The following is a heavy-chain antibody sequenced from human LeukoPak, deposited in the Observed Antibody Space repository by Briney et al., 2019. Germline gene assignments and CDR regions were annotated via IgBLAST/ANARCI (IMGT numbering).Heavy chain of an antibody. CDR2: IHYSGST. CDR1: GGSISSGGHY. J-gene: IGHJ4*02. V-gene: IGHV4-31*03. D-gene: IGHD4-17*01. CDR3: ARGSGSSTVTPFDY. Sequence: PSQTLSLTCNVSGGSISSGGHYWSWIRQHPGKGLEWIGYIHYSGSTYYNPSLKSRLTISLDTSKNQFSLKLSSVTAADTAVYYCARGSGSSTVTPFDYWGQGTLVTVSS.